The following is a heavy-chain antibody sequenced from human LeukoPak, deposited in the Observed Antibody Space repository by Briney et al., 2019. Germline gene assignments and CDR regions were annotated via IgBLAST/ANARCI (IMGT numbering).Heavy chain of an antibody. CDR3: ARDYYGSGSSFDY. V-gene: IGHV4-34*01. D-gene: IGHD3-10*01. CDR2: INHSGST. J-gene: IGHJ4*02. Sequence: SETLSLTCAVYGGSFSGYYWSWIRQPPGKGLNWIGEINHSGSTNYNPSLKSRVTISVDTSKNQFSLKLSSVTAADTAVYYCARDYYGSGSSFDYWGQGTLVTVSS. CDR1: GGSFSGYY.